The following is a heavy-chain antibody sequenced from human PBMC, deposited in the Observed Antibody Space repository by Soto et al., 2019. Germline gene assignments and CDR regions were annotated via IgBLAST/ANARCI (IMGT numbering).Heavy chain of an antibody. J-gene: IGHJ3*02. D-gene: IGHD6-13*01. CDR2: IYPGDSDT. CDR1: GYSSTSYW. CDR3: ARIPHSSSWYRLAFDI. Sequence: PGESLKISCKGSGYSSTSYWIGWVRQMPGKGPEWMGIIYPGDSDTRYSPSFQGQVTISADKSISTAYLQWSSLKASDTAMYYCARIPHSSSWYRLAFDIWGQGTMVTVSS. V-gene: IGHV5-51*01.